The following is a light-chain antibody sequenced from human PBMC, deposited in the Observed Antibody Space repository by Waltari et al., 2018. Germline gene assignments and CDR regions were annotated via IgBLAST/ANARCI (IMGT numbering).Light chain of an antibody. CDR2: GAS. CDR3: QQYGSSPRLT. V-gene: IGKV3-20*01. Sequence: EIVLTQSPGTLSLSPGERATLSCRASQSVSSSYLAWYQQKPGKAPRLLIYGASSRATGIPDRFSGSGSGTDFTLTIRSLEPEDFAVYFCQQYGSSPRLTFGGGTKVEIK. J-gene: IGKJ4*01. CDR1: QSVSSSY.